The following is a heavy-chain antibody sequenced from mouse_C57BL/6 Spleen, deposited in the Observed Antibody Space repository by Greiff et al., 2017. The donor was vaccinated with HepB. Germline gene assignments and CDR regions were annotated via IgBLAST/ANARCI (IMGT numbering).Heavy chain of an antibody. D-gene: IGHD2-4*01. CDR3: TRGRHDYDGDYAMDY. CDR1: GFTFSSYA. CDR2: ISSGGDYI. J-gene: IGHJ4*01. Sequence: EVMLVESGEGLVKPGGSLKLSCAASGFTFSSYAMSWVRQTPEKRLEWVAYISSGGDYIYYADTVKGRFTISRDNARNTLYLQMSSLKSEDTAMYYCTRGRHDYDGDYAMDYWGQGTSVTVSS. V-gene: IGHV5-9-1*02.